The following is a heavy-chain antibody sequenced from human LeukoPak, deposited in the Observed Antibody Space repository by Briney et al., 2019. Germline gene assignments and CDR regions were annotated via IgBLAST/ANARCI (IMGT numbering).Heavy chain of an antibody. CDR3: ARGYSAAAGILFDY. V-gene: IGHV4-59*01. D-gene: IGHD6-13*01. CDR1: GGSISSYY. J-gene: IGHJ4*02. Sequence: SETLSLTCTVSGGSISSYYWSWIRQPPGKGLEWIGYIYYSGSTNYNPSLKSRVTISVDTSKNQFSLKLSSVTAADTAVYYCARGYSAAAGILFDYWGQGTLVTVSS. CDR2: IYYSGST.